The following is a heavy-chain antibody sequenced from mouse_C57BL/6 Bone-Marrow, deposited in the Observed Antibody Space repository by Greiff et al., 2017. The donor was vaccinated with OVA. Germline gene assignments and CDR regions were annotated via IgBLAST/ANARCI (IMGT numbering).Heavy chain of an antibody. J-gene: IGHJ4*01. D-gene: IGHD2-3*01. CDR3: TRDGYYAMDY. V-gene: IGHV5-9-1*02. CDR1: GFTFSSYA. Sequence: EVQVVESGEGLVKPGGSLKLSCAASGFTFSSYAMSWVRQTPEKRLEWVAYISSGGDYIYYADTVKGRFTFSRDNARNTLYLQMSRLKSEDTAMYYCTRDGYYAMDYWGQGTSVTVSS. CDR2: ISSGGDYI.